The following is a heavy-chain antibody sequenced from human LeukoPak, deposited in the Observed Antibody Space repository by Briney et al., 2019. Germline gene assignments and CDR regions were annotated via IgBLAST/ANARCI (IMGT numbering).Heavy chain of an antibody. CDR3: AKEGNWNYAQPFDY. V-gene: IGHV3-23*01. J-gene: IGHJ4*02. CDR2: ISGSGGST. Sequence: PGGSLRLSCAASGFTFSSYAMSWVRQAPGKGLEWVSAISGSGGSTYYADSVKGRFTISRDNSKNTLYLQMNSLRGEDAAVYYCAKEGNWNYAQPFDYWGQGTLVTVSS. CDR1: GFTFSSYA. D-gene: IGHD1-7*01.